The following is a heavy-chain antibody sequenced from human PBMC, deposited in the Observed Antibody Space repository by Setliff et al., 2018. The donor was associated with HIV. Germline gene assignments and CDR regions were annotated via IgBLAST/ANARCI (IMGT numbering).Heavy chain of an antibody. CDR2: LYHSGRT. CDR3: ARDDYGYNGKGFDY. D-gene: IGHD4-17*01. Sequence: PSETLSLTCAVSGYSISSDYYWGWIRQPPGKGLEWLGSLYHSGRTYYSPSLKSRVTLSVQTSKNQFSLDLTSVTAADTAVYYCARDDYGYNGKGFDYWGQGTLVTVSS. CDR1: GYSISSDYY. V-gene: IGHV4-38-2*02. J-gene: IGHJ4*02.